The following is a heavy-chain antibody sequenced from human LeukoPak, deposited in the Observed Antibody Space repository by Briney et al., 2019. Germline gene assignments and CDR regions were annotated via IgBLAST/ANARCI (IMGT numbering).Heavy chain of an antibody. CDR3: ARVTGYMIEDYFDY. CDR2: IYTSGST. V-gene: IGHV4-4*07. D-gene: IGHD3-22*01. Sequence: SETLSLTCTVSGYSISNGYYWSWIRQPAGTGLEWIGRIYTSGSTIYNPSLKSRVTMSVDTSKNQFSLKLSSVTAADTAVYYCARVTGYMIEDYFDYWGQGTLVTVSS. J-gene: IGHJ4*02. CDR1: GYSISNGYY.